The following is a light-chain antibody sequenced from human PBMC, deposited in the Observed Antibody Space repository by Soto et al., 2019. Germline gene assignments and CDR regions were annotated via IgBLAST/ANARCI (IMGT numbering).Light chain of an antibody. CDR3: QQSYSLPLT. V-gene: IGKV1-39*01. J-gene: IGKJ3*01. CDR2: GAS. CDR1: QSISDY. Sequence: DIQITESPSSLSASVGDRVAITCRSSQSISDYLNWYQQKPGKALKLVIYGASNLQSGVPPRFSGSGSGSEITLTISGLQSDDFAIYFCQQSYSLPLTFGHGTKVDV.